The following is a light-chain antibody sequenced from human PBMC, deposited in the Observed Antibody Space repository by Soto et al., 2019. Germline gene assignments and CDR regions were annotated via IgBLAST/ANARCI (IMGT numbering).Light chain of an antibody. Sequence: QSALTQPPSASGSPGQSVTISCTGTSSDVGGYNYVSWYQQHPGKAPKLMIYEVSKRPSGVPDPFSGSKSGNTASLTVSGPQAEDEADYYCSSYAGSNNGVFGGGTQLTVL. CDR2: EVS. CDR1: SSDVGGYNY. V-gene: IGLV2-8*01. J-gene: IGLJ2*01. CDR3: SSYAGSNNGV.